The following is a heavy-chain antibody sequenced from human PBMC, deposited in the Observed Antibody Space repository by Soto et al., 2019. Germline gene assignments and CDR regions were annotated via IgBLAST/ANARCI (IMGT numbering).Heavy chain of an antibody. CDR3: HVDGSSPVTGGKIGIRWFGGVHFDY. D-gene: IGHD3-10*01. CDR1: GFTFSSYG. J-gene: IGHJ4*02. Sequence: QVQLVESGGGVVQPGRSLRLSCAASGFTFSSYGMHWVRQAPGKGLEWVAVISYDGSNKYYADSVKGRFTISRDNSKNTLYLEMNSLRAEDTAVYYCHVDGSSPVTGGKIGIRWFGGVHFDYWGQGTLVTVSS. V-gene: IGHV3-30*03. CDR2: ISYDGSNK.